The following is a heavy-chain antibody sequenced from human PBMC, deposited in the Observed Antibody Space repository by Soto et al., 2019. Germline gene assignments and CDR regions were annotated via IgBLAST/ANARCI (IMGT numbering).Heavy chain of an antibody. V-gene: IGHV1-18*01. J-gene: IGHJ6*03. CDR2: ISAYNGNT. D-gene: IGHD4-4*01. Sequence: PAKVASKASGYTVTSSGISGARQAPGQGLEWMGWISAYNGNTNYAQKLQGRVTMTTDTSTSTAYMELRSLRSDDTAVYYCARYSPDYYYYYMDVWGKGTTVTVSS. CDR1: GYTVTSSG. CDR3: ARYSPDYYYYYMDV.